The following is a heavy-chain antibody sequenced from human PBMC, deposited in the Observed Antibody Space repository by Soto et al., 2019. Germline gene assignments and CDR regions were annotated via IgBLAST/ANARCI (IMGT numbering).Heavy chain of an antibody. V-gene: IGHV1-69*12. Sequence: QVQLVQSGAEVKKPGSSVKVSCKASGGTFSSYAISWVRQAPGQGLEWMGGIIPIFGTANYAQKLQGRVTLTADESTRTAYRELSSMRSEDTAVYYCAIPKGRLRGGDDAFDSWGRGRMVTVSS. CDR2: IIPIFGTA. CDR1: GGTFSSYA. D-gene: IGHD4-17*01. CDR3: AIPKGRLRGGDDAFDS. J-gene: IGHJ3*02.